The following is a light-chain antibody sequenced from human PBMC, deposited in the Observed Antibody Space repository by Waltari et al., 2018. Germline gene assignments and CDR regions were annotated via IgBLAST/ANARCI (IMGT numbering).Light chain of an antibody. CDR3: QQSYSAPLH. Sequence: DTLMTQSPSSLSASVGDTVTITCRATQAISTYVNWYKNTPGMAPSLLIFSASTLHRGVSSRFRGSGSGTDFTLTITDLQPDDFATYYCQQSYSAPLHFGGGTRVDI. J-gene: IGKJ4*01. CDR2: SAS. CDR1: QAISTY. V-gene: IGKV1-39*01.